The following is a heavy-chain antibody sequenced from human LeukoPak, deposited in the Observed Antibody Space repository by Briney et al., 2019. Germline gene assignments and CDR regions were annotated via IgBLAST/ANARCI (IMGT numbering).Heavy chain of an antibody. Sequence: SETLSLTCTVSGGSISRSAYYWGWIRQPPGKGLEWIGTIYYSGSTYYNPSLKSRVTISVDTSKNQFSLKLSSVTAADTAVYYCARGWKYDYSGYFSGYWGQGTLVTVSS. J-gene: IGHJ4*02. CDR3: ARGWKYDYSGYFSGY. CDR1: GGSISRSAYY. CDR2: IYYSGST. D-gene: IGHD3-22*01. V-gene: IGHV4-39*07.